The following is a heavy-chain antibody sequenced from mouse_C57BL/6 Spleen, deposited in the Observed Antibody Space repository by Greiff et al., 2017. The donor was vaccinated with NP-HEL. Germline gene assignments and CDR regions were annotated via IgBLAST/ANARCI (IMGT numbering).Heavy chain of an antibody. J-gene: IGHJ4*01. Sequence: QVQLQQPGAELVKPGASVKLSCKASGYTFTSYWMHWVKQRPGQGLEWIGMIHPNSGSTNYNEKFKSKATLTVDKSSSTAYMQLSSLTSEDSAVYYCARCLRRLDYAMDYWGQGTSVTVSS. D-gene: IGHD1-1*01. CDR1: GYTFTSYW. V-gene: IGHV1-64*01. CDR3: ARCLRRLDYAMDY. CDR2: IHPNSGST.